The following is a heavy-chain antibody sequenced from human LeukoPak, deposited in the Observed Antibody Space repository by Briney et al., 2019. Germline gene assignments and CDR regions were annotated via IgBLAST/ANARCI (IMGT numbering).Heavy chain of an antibody. V-gene: IGHV3-23*01. CDR2: IGGSGGST. CDR1: ESTSDHA. J-gene: IGHJ2*01. Sequence: GGSLRLSCTASESTSDHAMHWVRQTPGKGLEWVSAIGGSGGSTYYADSVKGRFTISRDNSKNTLYLQMNSLRAEDTAVYYCAKDQRRYSGYEGSYWYFDLWGRGTLVTVSS. D-gene: IGHD5-12*01. CDR3: AKDQRRYSGYEGSYWYFDL.